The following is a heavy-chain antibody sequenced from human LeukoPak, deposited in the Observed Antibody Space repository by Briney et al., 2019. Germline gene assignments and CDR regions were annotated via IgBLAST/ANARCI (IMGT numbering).Heavy chain of an antibody. Sequence: SETLSLTCTVSGGSISSSSYYWSWIRQPPGKGLEWIGYIYYSGSTNYNPSLKSRVTISVDTSKNQFSLKLSSVTAADTAVYYCARARGLYYYMDVWGKGTTVTISS. CDR2: IYYSGST. V-gene: IGHV4-61*01. J-gene: IGHJ6*03. CDR1: GGSISSSSYY. CDR3: ARARGLYYYMDV.